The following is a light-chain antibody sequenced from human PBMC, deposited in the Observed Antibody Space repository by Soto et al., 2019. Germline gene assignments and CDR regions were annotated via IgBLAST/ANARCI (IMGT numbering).Light chain of an antibody. CDR3: AAWDDSLNGVV. CDR1: NSDIGNYIY. V-gene: IGLV2-11*01. CDR2: DVT. J-gene: IGLJ2*01. Sequence: QSALTQPRSVSGSPGQSVTISCTGTNSDIGNYIYVSWYQVHPGKAPKLIIYDVTKRPSGVPDRISGTKSGTSASLAISGLQSEDEADYYCAAWDDSLNGVVFGGGTKLTVL.